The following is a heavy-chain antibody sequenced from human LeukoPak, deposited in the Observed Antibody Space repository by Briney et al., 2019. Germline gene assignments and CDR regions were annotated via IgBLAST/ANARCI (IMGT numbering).Heavy chain of an antibody. V-gene: IGHV3-21*01. CDR2: IDSSSSHI. Sequence: PGGTLTLSCAASGFTFSSHSMSWVRQAPGKGLEWVSSIDSSSSHIYYAASVKGRFTISRDNAKNSLFLQMNSLRAEDTAVHYCARDFRTQLDGYSPPYHFDYWGQGALVTVSS. CDR3: ARDFRTQLDGYSPPYHFDY. CDR1: GFTFSSHS. D-gene: IGHD5-24*01. J-gene: IGHJ4*02.